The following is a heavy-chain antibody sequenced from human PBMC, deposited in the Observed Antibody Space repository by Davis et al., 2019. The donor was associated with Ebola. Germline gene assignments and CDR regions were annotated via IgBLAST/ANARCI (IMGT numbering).Heavy chain of an antibody. CDR3: ASGGRVGSSSWNWFDP. J-gene: IGHJ5*02. D-gene: IGHD6-13*01. V-gene: IGHV5-51*01. CDR1: GYSFTSYW. Sequence: GESLKISCKGSGYSFTSYWIGWVRQMPGKGLEWMGIIYPGDSDTRYSPSFQGQVTISADKSISTAYLQWSSLKASDTAMYYCASGGRVGSSSWNWFDPWGQGTLVTVSS. CDR2: IYPGDSDT.